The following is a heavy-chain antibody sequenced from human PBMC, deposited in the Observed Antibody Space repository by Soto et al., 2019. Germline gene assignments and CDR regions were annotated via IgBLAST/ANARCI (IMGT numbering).Heavy chain of an antibody. Sequence: GGSLRLSCAASGFTFSSYWMHWVRQAPGKGLVWVSRINSDGSSTSYADSVKGRFTISRDNAKNTLYLQMNSLRAEDTAVYYSARDPLYYYDSSGYAIDYWGQGTLVTVSS. D-gene: IGHD3-22*01. J-gene: IGHJ4*02. V-gene: IGHV3-74*01. CDR3: ARDPLYYYDSSGYAIDY. CDR2: INSDGSST. CDR1: GFTFSSYW.